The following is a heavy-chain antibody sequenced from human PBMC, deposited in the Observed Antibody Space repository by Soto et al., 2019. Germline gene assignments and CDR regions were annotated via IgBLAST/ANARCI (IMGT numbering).Heavy chain of an antibody. Sequence: GGSLRLSCEASGFTFSSQWMSWVRQAPGKGLEGGTNIKQNGSDEYDVDAEKGRFTISEDTAKNSLYLQMNSLRAEDTAVYYCAGDLFEAARRGEYAFDIWGQGTMVTVSS. D-gene: IGHD3-16*01. V-gene: IGHV3-7*03. CDR3: AGDLFEAARRGEYAFDI. CDR1: GFTFSSQW. J-gene: IGHJ3*02. CDR2: IKQNGSDE.